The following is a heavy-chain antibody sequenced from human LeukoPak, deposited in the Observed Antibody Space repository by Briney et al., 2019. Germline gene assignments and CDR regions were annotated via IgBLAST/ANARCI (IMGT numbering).Heavy chain of an antibody. CDR1: GFTFSSYA. CDR2: IYSGGST. Sequence: GGSLRLSCAASGFTFSSYAMSWVRQAPGKGLEWVSVIYSGGSTYYADSVKGRFTISRHNSKNTLYLQMNSLRAEDTAVYYCAREMSNYYGMDVWGQGTTVTVSS. V-gene: IGHV3-53*04. CDR3: AREMSNYYGMDV. J-gene: IGHJ6*02.